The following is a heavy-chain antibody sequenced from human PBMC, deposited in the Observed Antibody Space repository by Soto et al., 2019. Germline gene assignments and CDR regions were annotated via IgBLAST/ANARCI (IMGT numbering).Heavy chain of an antibody. Sequence: SETLSLTCTVSGGSISSGDYYWSWIRQHPGKGLEWIGYIYYSGSTYYNPSLKSRVTISVDTSKNQFSLKLSSVTAADTAVYYCARVSSSSPGGVFDYWGQGTLVTVSS. CDR1: GGSISSGDYY. CDR3: ARVSSSSPGGVFDY. J-gene: IGHJ4*02. V-gene: IGHV4-31*03. CDR2: IYYSGST. D-gene: IGHD6-13*01.